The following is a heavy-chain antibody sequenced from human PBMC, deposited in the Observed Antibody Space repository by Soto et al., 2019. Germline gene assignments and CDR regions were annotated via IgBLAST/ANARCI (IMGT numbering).Heavy chain of an antibody. CDR1: GYTLTELS. Sequence: GASVKVSCKVSGYTLTELSMHWVRQAPGKGLEWMGGFDPEDGETIYAQKFQGRVTMNEDTSTDTAYMELSSLRSEDTAVYYCREVTFDYWGQGTLVTVSS. J-gene: IGHJ4*02. CDR2: FDPEDGET. V-gene: IGHV1-24*01. D-gene: IGHD2-21*02. CDR3: REVTFDY.